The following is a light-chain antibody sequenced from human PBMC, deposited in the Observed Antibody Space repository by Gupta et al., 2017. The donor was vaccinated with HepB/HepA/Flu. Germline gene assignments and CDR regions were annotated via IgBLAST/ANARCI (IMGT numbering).Light chain of an antibody. CDR2: NTN. Sequence: QTVVTQAPSFSVSPGGTVTLTCGLSSDSVSTSYYPSWYQQTPGQAPRTLIYNTNTRSSGVPDRFSGSILGNKAALTITGAQAEDESDYYCMLYMGNGICVFGTGTQVTVL. V-gene: IGLV8-61*01. J-gene: IGLJ1*01. CDR3: MLYMGNGICV. CDR1: SDSVSTSYY.